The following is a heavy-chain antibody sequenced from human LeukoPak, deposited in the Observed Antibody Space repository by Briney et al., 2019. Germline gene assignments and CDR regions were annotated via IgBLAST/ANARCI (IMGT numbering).Heavy chain of an antibody. CDR2: INPNTGAT. CDR3: ARDSEGFLYYYDSSGSY. Sequence: GASVKVSCKSSGYTVTDYYIHWVRQAPGQGLEWVGWINPNTGATNYAQKFQGRVTMTRDTSISTAYMELSRLRSDDTAVYYCARDSEGFLYYYDSSGSYWGQGTLVTVSS. D-gene: IGHD3-22*01. J-gene: IGHJ4*02. V-gene: IGHV1-2*02. CDR1: GYTVTDYY.